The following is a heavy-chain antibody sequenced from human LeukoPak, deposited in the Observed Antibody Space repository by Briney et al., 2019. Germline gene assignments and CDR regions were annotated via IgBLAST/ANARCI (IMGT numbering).Heavy chain of an antibody. V-gene: IGHV4-38-2*01. CDR1: GYSISSGYY. CDR2: IYHSGST. Sequence: PSETLSLTCAVSGYSISSGYYWGWIRQPPGQGLEWIGSIYHSGSTYYNPSLKSRVTISVDTSKNQFSVKLNSVIAADTAMYYCARGVYLGNGYYFDYWGQGTLVTVSS. CDR3: ARGVYLGNGYYFDY. J-gene: IGHJ4*02. D-gene: IGHD2-8*01.